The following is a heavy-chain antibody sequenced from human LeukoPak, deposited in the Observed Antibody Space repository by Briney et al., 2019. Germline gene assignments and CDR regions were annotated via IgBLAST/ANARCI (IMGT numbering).Heavy chain of an antibody. CDR2: INPNNGGT. Sequence: ASVKVSCKASGYTFTGYYMHWVRQAPGQGLEWMGWINPNNGGTNYAQKFQGRVTMTRDTSISTAYMELSRLRSDDTAVYYCARDVVGAIHYFDYWGQGTLVTVSS. D-gene: IGHD1-26*01. J-gene: IGHJ4*02. CDR3: ARDVVGAIHYFDY. CDR1: GYTFTGYY. V-gene: IGHV1-2*02.